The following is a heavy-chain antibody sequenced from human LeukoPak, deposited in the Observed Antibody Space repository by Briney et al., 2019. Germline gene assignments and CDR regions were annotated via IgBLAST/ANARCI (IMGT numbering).Heavy chain of an antibody. CDR2: IYYSGST. D-gene: IGHD2-2*01. V-gene: IGHV4-39*01. CDR3: ARGEYCSSTSCAIPEYYFDY. CDR1: GGSISSSSYY. Sequence: SETLSLTCTLSGGSISSSSYYWGWIRQPPGKGLEWIGSIYYSGSTYYNPSLKSRVTISVDTSKNQFSLKLSSVTAADTAVYYCARGEYCSSTSCAIPEYYFDYWGQGTLVTVSS. J-gene: IGHJ4*02.